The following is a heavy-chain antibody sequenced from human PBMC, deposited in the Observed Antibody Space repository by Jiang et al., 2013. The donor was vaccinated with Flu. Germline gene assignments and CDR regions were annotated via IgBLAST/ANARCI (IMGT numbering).Heavy chain of an antibody. CDR2: SYHTGST. Sequence: GPGLVKPSQTLALTCTVSGGSIKNGGYYWNWIRQHPGKGLEWIGYSYHTGSTYYNPSLKSRVSISVDTSKNQFSLNLNSVTAADTAVYFCVRDAIHLYDTSGYYPYFDYWGPGRPGHRLL. CDR1: GGSIKNGGYY. J-gene: IGHJ4*02. V-gene: IGHV4-31*03. D-gene: IGHD3-22*01. CDR3: VRDAIHLYDTSGYYPYFDY.